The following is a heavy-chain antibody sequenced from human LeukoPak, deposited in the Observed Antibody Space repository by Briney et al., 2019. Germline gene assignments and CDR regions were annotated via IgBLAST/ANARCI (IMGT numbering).Heavy chain of an antibody. J-gene: IGHJ6*03. CDR3: ARDLGAAAVLSYYYYYMDV. CDR1: GGSISSGSYY. V-gene: IGHV4-61*02. CDR2: IYTSGST. D-gene: IGHD6-13*01. Sequence: SETLSLTCAVSGGSISSGSYYWSWIRQPAGKGLEWIGRIYTSGSTNYNPSLKSRVTMSVDTSKNQFSLKLSSVTAADTAVYYCARDLGAAAVLSYYYYYMDVWGKGTTVTVSS.